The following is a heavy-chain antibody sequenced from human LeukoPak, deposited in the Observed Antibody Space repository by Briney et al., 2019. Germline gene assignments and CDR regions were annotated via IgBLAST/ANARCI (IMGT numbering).Heavy chain of an antibody. CDR3: ARASWQQLGGEYFQH. CDR2: IYYSGST. CDR1: GGSISSSSYY. Sequence: SETLSLTCTVSGGSISSSSYYWGWIRQPPGKGLEWIGSIYYSGSTYYNPSLKSRVTISVDTSKNQFSLKLSSVTAADTAVYYCARASWQQLGGEYFQHWGQGTLVTVSS. J-gene: IGHJ1*01. V-gene: IGHV4-39*07. D-gene: IGHD6-13*01.